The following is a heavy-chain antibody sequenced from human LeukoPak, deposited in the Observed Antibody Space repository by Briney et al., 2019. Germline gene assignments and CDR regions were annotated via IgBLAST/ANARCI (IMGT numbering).Heavy chain of an antibody. CDR3: AREDPNYGIKRGPYDY. V-gene: IGHV4-59*01. J-gene: IGHJ4*02. CDR2: IYYSGST. Sequence: SETLSLTCTVSGGSISSYYWSWIRQPPGKGLEWIGCIYYSGSTNYNPSLKSRVTISVDTSKNQFSLKLSSVTAADTAVYYCAREDPNYGIKRGPYDYWGQGTLVTVSS. CDR1: GGSISSYY. D-gene: IGHD3-10*01.